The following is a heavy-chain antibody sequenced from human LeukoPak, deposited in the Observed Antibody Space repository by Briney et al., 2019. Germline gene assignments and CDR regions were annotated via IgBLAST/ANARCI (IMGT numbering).Heavy chain of an antibody. D-gene: IGHD3-10*01. CDR1: GGSTSSSSYY. CDR3: ASGRGGLVRNWFDP. CDR2: IYYSGST. Sequence: SSETLSLTCTVSGGSTSSSSYYWGWIRQPPGKGLEWIGSIYYSGSTYYNPSLKSRVTISVDTSKNQFSLKLSSVTAADTAVYYCASGRGGLVRNWFDPWGQGTLVTVSS. J-gene: IGHJ5*02. V-gene: IGHV4-39*07.